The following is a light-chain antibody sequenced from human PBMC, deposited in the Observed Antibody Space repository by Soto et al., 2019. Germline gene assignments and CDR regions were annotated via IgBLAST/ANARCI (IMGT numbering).Light chain of an antibody. J-gene: IGLJ1*01. CDR3: SSYTSSSTRV. CDR2: DVN. CDR1: SSDVGGYNY. Sequence: QSALTQPASVSGSPGQSITISCTGTSSDVGGYNYVSWYQQHPDKAPQLMIYDVNNRPSGVSNRFSGSKSGNTASLTISGLQAEDEADYYCSSYTSSSTRVFGTGTKVTVL. V-gene: IGLV2-14*01.